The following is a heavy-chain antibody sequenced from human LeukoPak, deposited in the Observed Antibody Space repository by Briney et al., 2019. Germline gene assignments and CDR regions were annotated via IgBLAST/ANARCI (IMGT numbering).Heavy chain of an antibody. CDR3: ATNRITMVRGVIGGGQQPQFDY. Sequence: SQTLSLTCTVSGGSNSSGDYYWSWIRQPPGKGLEWIGYIYYSGSTYYNPSLKSRVTISVDTSKNQFSLKLSSVTAADTAVYYCATNRITMVRGVIGGGQQPQFDYWGQGTLVTVSS. D-gene: IGHD3-10*01. CDR1: GGSNSSGDYY. V-gene: IGHV4-30-4*08. CDR2: IYYSGST. J-gene: IGHJ4*02.